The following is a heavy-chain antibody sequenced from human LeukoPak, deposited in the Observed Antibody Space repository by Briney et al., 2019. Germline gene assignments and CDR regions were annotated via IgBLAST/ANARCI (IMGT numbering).Heavy chain of an antibody. V-gene: IGHV1-69*04. D-gene: IGHD2-2*03. CDR2: IIPILGIA. CDR3: AREVVDIVVVPAAMGGWFDP. J-gene: IGHJ5*02. CDR1: GGTFSSYA. Sequence: GSSVKVSCKASGGTFSSYAISWVRQAPGQGLEWMGRIIPILGIANYAQKFQGRVTITADKSTSTAYMELSSLRSEDTAVYYCAREVVDIVVVPAAMGGWFDPWGQGTLVTVSS.